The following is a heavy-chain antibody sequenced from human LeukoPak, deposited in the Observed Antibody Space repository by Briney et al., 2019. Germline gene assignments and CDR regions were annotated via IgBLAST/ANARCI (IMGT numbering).Heavy chain of an antibody. CDR3: ARDGPHYYDTSGYYFFDY. D-gene: IGHD3-22*01. Sequence: SETLSLTCTVSGGFLTSGDCYWSWIRQPPGKGLEWIGYIYYSGSTYYNPSLKSRVTISVDTSENQFSLKLSSVTAADTAVYYCARDGPHYYDTSGYYFFDYWGQGTQVTVSS. V-gene: IGHV4-30-4*01. CDR1: GGFLTSGDCY. CDR2: IYYSGST. J-gene: IGHJ4*02.